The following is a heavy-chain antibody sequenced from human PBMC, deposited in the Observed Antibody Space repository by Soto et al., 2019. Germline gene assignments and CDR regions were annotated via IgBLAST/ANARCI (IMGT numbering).Heavy chain of an antibody. CDR3: ARDSSSWYDYYYYYGMDV. J-gene: IGHJ6*02. V-gene: IGHV4-59*01. CDR1: GGSISSYY. D-gene: IGHD6-13*01. CDR2: IYYSGST. Sequence: QVQLQESGPGLVKPSETLSLTCTVSGGSISSYYWSWIRQPPGKGLEWIGYIYYSGSTNYNPSLKSRVTISVDTSKNQFSLKRSSVTAADTAVYYCARDSSSWYDYYYYYGMDVWGQGTTVTVSS.